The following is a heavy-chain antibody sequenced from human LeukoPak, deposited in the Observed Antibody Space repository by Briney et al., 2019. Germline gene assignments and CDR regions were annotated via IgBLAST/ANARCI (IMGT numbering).Heavy chain of an antibody. D-gene: IGHD6-19*01. CDR3: AREAVAGTRYFDY. Sequence: SETLSLTCTVSGGSIRNSDYYWGWIRQPPGKGLEWIGSIYYSGSTYLTPSLKSRVTISVDKSKNQFSLRLSSVTAADTAVYYCAREAVAGTRYFDYWGQGTLVTVSS. V-gene: IGHV4-39*07. CDR2: IYYSGST. CDR1: GGSIRNSDYY. J-gene: IGHJ4*02.